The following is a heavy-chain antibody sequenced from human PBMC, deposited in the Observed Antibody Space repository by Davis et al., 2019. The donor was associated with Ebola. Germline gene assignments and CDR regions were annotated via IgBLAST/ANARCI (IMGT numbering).Heavy chain of an antibody. CDR1: GFTFSGSA. V-gene: IGHV3-73*01. CDR2: IRSKANSYAT. J-gene: IGHJ4*02. D-gene: IGHD6-19*01. Sequence: PGGSLRLSCAASGFTFSGSAMHWVRQASGKGLEWVGRIRSKANSYATAYAASVKGRFTISRDDSKNTAYLQMNSLKTEDTAVYYCSSRPSSGSGGDYWGQGTLVTVSS. CDR3: SSRPSSGSGGDY.